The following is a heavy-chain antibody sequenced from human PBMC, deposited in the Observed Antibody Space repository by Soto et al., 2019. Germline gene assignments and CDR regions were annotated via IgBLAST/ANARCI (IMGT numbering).Heavy chain of an antibody. CDR1: GFTFSNYV. V-gene: IGHV3-23*01. Sequence: EVLLLESGGGFVQPGGSLRLSCAASGFTFSNYVMTWVRQGPGKGLERVSTISNSGGSTDYADFVKGRFTISRDNSKNTLYRQMNSLRAEDTAVYYCAKRSCSSTSCPYGMDVWGQGTTVTVSS. CDR3: AKRSCSSTSCPYGMDV. D-gene: IGHD2-2*01. J-gene: IGHJ6*02. CDR2: ISNSGGST.